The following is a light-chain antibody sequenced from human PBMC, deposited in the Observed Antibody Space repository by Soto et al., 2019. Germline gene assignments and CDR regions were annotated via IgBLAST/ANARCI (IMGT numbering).Light chain of an antibody. V-gene: IGKV1-27*01. Sequence: TQSPSSLSASVGDTVTITCRPSQGIGRSLAWYQQKPGTAPKVLIHAASTLQSGVSSRFSGSGSGTYFTLTISSLQPEDVATYYCQKYDSVPTFGPRTKVDVK. J-gene: IGKJ1*01. CDR2: AAS. CDR1: QGIGRS. CDR3: QKYDSVPT.